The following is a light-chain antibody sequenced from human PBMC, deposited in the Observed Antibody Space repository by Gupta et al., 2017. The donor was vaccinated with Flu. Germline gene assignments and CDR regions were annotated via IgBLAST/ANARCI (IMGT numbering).Light chain of an antibody. Sequence: GTLSLSPGERATLSCRASQSVSSSYLAWYQQKPGQAPRLLIYGASSRATGIPDRFSGSGSGTDFTLTISRLEPEDFAVYYCQQYGSSAPTFGQGTRLEIK. CDR3: QQYGSSAPT. V-gene: IGKV3-20*01. J-gene: IGKJ2*01. CDR1: QSVSSSY. CDR2: GAS.